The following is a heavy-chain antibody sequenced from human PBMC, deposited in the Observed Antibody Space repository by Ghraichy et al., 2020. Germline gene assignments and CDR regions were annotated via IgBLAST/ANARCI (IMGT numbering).Heavy chain of an antibody. V-gene: IGHV3-23*01. CDR2: ITDSGGST. D-gene: IGHD2-15*01. CDR1: GFTFSSYT. CDR3: ARAGCSGGGFSCHYDL. J-gene: IGHJ4*02. Sequence: GGSLRLSCAASGFTFSSYTLTWVRHPPGKGLEWVSSITDSGGSTNYADSVKGRFTISRDNSRNTLYLQMNSLRAEDTALYYCARAGCSGGGFSCHYDLWGQGTLVTVSS.